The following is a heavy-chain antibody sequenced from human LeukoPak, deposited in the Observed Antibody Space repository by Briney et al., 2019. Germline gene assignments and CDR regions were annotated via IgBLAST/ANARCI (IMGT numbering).Heavy chain of an antibody. J-gene: IGHJ4*02. D-gene: IGHD2-15*01. V-gene: IGHV3-48*01. Sequence: PGGSLRLSCAASGFTFSSYSMNWVRQAPGKGLEWVSYISSSSSTIYYADSVKGRFTISRDNAKNSLYLQMNSLRAEDTAVYYCARDRPMGCSGGSCHSLVYWGQGTLVTVSS. CDR1: GFTFSSYS. CDR2: ISSSSSTI. CDR3: ARDRPMGCSGGSCHSLVY.